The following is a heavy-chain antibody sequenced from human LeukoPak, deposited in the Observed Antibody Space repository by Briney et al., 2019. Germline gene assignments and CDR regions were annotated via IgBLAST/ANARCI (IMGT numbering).Heavy chain of an antibody. V-gene: IGHV3-23*01. CDR2: ISGGGDST. Sequence: GGSLRLSCAASGFTFSTSAMSWVRQAPGKGLEWVSAISGGGDSTYYAASVKGRFTISRDNSKNTLYLQMNSLRAEDTAVYYCAKDLGRRDIVVVPSYFDYWGQGTLVSVSS. CDR1: GFTFSTSA. CDR3: AKDLGRRDIVVVPSYFDY. D-gene: IGHD2-2*01. J-gene: IGHJ4*02.